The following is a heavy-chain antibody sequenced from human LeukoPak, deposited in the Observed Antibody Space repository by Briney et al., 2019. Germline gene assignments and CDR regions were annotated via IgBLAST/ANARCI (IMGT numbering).Heavy chain of an antibody. J-gene: IGHJ6*02. Sequence: PGGSLRLSCAASGFIFTDYWMHWVRQAPGKELVWVARIRGDGRATTYADSVKGRFTISRDNSKNTLYLQMNSLRAEDTAVYYCARDLFTVVTPGGNYGMDVWGQGTTVTVSS. CDR2: IRGDGRAT. CDR3: ARDLFTVVTPGGNYGMDV. CDR1: GFIFTDYW. V-gene: IGHV3-74*03. D-gene: IGHD4-23*01.